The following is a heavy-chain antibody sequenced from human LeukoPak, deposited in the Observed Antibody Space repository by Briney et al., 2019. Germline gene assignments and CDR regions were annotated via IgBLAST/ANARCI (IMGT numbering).Heavy chain of an antibody. CDR2: IRSKAYGGTT. J-gene: IGHJ6*02. Sequence: GGSLRLSCAASGFTFSSYAMHWVRQAPGKGLEWVGFIRSKAYGGTTEYAASVKGRFTISRDDSKSIAYLQMNSLKTEDTAVYYCTVYGSGSYYRGMDVWGQGTTVTVSS. V-gene: IGHV3-49*04. CDR3: TVYGSGSYYRGMDV. CDR1: GFTFSSYA. D-gene: IGHD3-10*01.